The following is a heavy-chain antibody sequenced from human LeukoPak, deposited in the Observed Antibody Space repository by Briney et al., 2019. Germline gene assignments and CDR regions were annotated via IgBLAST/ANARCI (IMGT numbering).Heavy chain of an antibody. J-gene: IGHJ4*02. CDR2: IYYSGST. Sequence: PSETLSLTCTVSGGSISSSSYYWGWIRQPPGKGLEWIGSIYYSGSTYYNPSLKSRVTISVDTSKNQFSLKLSSVTAADTAVYYCARAYILRGVMQSDYWGQGSLVTVSS. CDR3: ARAYILRGVMQSDY. CDR1: GGSISSSSYY. V-gene: IGHV4-39*07. D-gene: IGHD3-10*01.